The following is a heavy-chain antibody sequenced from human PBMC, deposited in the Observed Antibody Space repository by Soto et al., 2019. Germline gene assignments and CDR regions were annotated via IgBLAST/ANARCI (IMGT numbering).Heavy chain of an antibody. Sequence: GGSLRLSCAASGFTFSSYAMSWVRQAPGKGLEWVSAISSTTNYIYYADSMKGRFTVSRDNAKNSVYLEMNSLSAEDTAVYYCARESEDLTSNFDYWGRGTLVTVSS. CDR1: GFTFSSYA. J-gene: IGHJ4*02. CDR2: ISSTTNYI. CDR3: ARESEDLTSNFDY. V-gene: IGHV3-21*01.